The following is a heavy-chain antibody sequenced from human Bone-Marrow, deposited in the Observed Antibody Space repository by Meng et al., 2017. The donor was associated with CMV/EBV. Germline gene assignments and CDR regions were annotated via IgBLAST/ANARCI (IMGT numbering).Heavy chain of an antibody. Sequence: GSLRLSCAVYGGSFSGYYWSWIRQPPGKGLEWIGEINHSGSTNYNPSLKSRVTISVDTSKNQFSLKLSSVTAADTAVYYCARRRGTPYYYDSSGYYPFDYWGQGTLVTVSS. J-gene: IGHJ4*02. V-gene: IGHV4-34*01. CDR1: GGSFSGYY. CDR3: ARRRGTPYYYDSSGYYPFDY. D-gene: IGHD3-22*01. CDR2: INHSGST.